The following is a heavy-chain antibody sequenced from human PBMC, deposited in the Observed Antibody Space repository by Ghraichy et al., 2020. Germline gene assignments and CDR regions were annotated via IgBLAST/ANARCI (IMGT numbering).Heavy chain of an antibody. V-gene: IGHV3-23*01. J-gene: IGHJ6*03. CDR2: ISGSGGST. CDR1: GFTFSSYA. CDR3: AKDRRVRGVHAGPYYYYYYMDV. Sequence: GGSLRLSCAASGFTFSSYAMSWVRQAPGKGLEWVSAISGSGGSTYYADSVKGRFTISRDNSKNTLYLQMNSLRTEDTAVYYCAKDRRVRGVHAGPYYYYYYMDVWGKGTTVTVSS. D-gene: IGHD3-10*01.